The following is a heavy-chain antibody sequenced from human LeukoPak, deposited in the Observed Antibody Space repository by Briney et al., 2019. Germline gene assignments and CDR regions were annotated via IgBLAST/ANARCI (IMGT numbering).Heavy chain of an antibody. CDR2: IYYSGST. CDR1: GGSISSSSYY. D-gene: IGHD2-15*01. J-gene: IGHJ4*02. CDR3: ARQYCSGGSCRFDY. Sequence: KSSETLSLTCTVSGGSISSSSYYWGWIRQPPGKGLEWIGSIYYSGSTYYNPSLKSRVTISVDTSKNQFSLKLSSVTAADTAVYYCARQYCSGGSCRFDYWGQGTLVTVSS. V-gene: IGHV4-39*01.